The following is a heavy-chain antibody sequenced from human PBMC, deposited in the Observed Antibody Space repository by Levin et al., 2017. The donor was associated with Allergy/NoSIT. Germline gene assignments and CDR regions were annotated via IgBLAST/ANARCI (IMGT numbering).Heavy chain of an antibody. CDR1: GGTFSSYA. J-gene: IGHJ4*02. V-gene: IGHV1-69*13. CDR3: ATLWFGEWFFDY. D-gene: IGHD3-10*01. Sequence: SVKVSCKASGGTFSSYAISWVRQAPGQGLEWMGGIIPIFGTANYAQKFQGRVTITADESTSTAYMELSSLRSEDTAVYYCATLWFGEWFFDYWGQGTLVTVSS. CDR2: IIPIFGTA.